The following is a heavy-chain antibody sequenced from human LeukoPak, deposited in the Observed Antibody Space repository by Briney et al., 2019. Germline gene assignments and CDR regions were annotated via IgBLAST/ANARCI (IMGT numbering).Heavy chain of an antibody. CDR1: GFIFNRYG. J-gene: IGHJ4*02. CDR3: AKDGLYYDGSEHVYYFDS. CDR2: IGHDGSNK. V-gene: IGHV3-30*02. D-gene: IGHD3-22*01. Sequence: GGSLRLSCAASGFIFNRYGMHWVRQAPGKGLEWVAYIGHDGSNKYYADSVKGRFTISRDNSKNTLYLQMNSLRAEDTALYYCAKDGLYYDGSEHVYYFDSWGQGTLVTVSS.